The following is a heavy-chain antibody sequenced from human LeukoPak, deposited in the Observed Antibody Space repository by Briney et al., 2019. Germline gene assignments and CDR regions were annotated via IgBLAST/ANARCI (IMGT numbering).Heavy chain of an antibody. CDR2: ISSDGGSK. D-gene: IGHD2-8*02. V-gene: IGHV3-64*02. CDR1: GFTFSTYA. J-gene: IGHJ3*02. CDR3: ARDWGTGTSTLGALDI. Sequence: GESLTLSCAVSGFTFSTYAMHWVRQAPGKGLEYVGVISSDGGSKYYADSVRGRFTISRDKSKNTLYLQMGGLRPDDMAVYYCARDWGTGTSTLGALDIWGQGTMVTVSS.